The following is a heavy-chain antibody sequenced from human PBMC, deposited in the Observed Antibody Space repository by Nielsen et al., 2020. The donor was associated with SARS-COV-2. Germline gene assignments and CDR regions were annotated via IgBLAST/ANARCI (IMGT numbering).Heavy chain of an antibody. CDR1: GFAFSGYS. CDR3: ARDREPGYNAVDY. D-gene: IGHD1-14*01. J-gene: IGHJ4*02. Sequence: GESLKISCAASGFAFSGYSMNWVRQAPGKGLEWLSYISSGGATMYYADSVKGRFTVSRDNAKNSLYLRMNSLRAEDTAIYYCARDREPGYNAVDYWGQGTLVTVSS. CDR2: ISSGGATM. V-gene: IGHV3-48*01.